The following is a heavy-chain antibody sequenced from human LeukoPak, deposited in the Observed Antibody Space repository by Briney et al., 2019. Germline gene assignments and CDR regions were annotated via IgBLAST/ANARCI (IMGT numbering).Heavy chain of an antibody. J-gene: IGHJ5*02. CDR2: IFYSGST. CDR1: GVSISSSSFY. CDR3: ARQGYISGQGFRNNWFDP. V-gene: IGHV4-39*01. Sequence: NTSETLSLTCTVSGVSISSSSFYWGWIRQPPGKGLEWIGTIFYSGSTYYNPSLRSRVTMSVDTSKNQFSLRLSSVTAADTAVYYCARQGYISGQGFRNNWFDPWGQGSLVTVSS. D-gene: IGHD6-19*01.